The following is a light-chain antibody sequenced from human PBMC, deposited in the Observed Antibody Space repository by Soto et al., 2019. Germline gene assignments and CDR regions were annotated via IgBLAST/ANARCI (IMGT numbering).Light chain of an antibody. CDR1: QSVRTY. V-gene: IGKV3-11*01. CDR2: DAS. CDR3: HQRSNWPRT. J-gene: IGKJ4*01. Sequence: IVLTQSPATLSLFPGERATLSCRASQSVRTYLAWYQQKPGQAPRLLISDASNRATGIPARFSGSGSGTDFTLTISGLEAEDFAVYYCHQRSNWPRTFGGGTKVDIK.